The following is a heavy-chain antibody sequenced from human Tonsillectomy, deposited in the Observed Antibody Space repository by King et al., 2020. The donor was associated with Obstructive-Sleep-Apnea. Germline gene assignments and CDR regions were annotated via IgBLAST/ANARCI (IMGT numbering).Heavy chain of an antibody. J-gene: IGHJ3*02. CDR1: GGSISSYY. Sequence: VQLQESGPGLVKPSETLSLTCTVSGGSISSYYWSWIRQPPGKGLEWIGYIYYSGSTNYNPSLKSRVTISVDTSKNQFSLKLSSVTAADTAVYYCARVHYDFGEEVWAFDIWGQGTMVTVSS. CDR2: IYYSGST. V-gene: IGHV4-59*01. CDR3: ARVHYDFGEEVWAFDI. D-gene: IGHD3-3*01.